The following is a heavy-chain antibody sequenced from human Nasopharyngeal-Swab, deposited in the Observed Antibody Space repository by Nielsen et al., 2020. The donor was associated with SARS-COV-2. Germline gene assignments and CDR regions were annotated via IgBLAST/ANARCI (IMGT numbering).Heavy chain of an antibody. CDR2: ISSSSSYI. CDR1: GFTFSSYS. J-gene: IGHJ4*02. V-gene: IGHV3-21*01. CDR3: VKGRAGFDPSYFDY. Sequence: GESLKISCAASGFTFSSYSMSWVRQAPGKGLEWVSSISSSSSYIYYADSVKGRFTISRDNSKNTLYLQMSSLRAEDTAVYYCVKGRAGFDPSYFDYWGQGTLVTVSS.